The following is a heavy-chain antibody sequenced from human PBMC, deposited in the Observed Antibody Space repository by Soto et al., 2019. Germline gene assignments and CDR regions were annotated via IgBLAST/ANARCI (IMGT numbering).Heavy chain of an antibody. CDR1: GYTFTGYY. CDR3: ARSEIVVPGYYYMDV. J-gene: IGHJ6*03. V-gene: IGHV1-2*04. Sequence: ASVKVSCKASGYTFTGYYMHWVRQAPGQGLEWMGWINPNSGGTNYAQKFQGWVTMTRDTSISTAYMELSRLRSDDTAVYYCARSEIVVPGYYYMDVWGKGTKVTVSS. CDR2: INPNSGGT. D-gene: IGHD2-2*01.